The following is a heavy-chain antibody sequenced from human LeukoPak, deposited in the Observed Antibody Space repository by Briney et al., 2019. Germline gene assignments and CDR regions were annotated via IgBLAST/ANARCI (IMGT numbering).Heavy chain of an antibody. V-gene: IGHV1-69*04. Sequence: SVKVSCKASGGTFSSYAISWVRQAPGQGLEWMGRIIPILGIANYAQKFQGRVTFTADKSTSTAYMELSSLRSEDTAVYYCARDRPSMVRGVIHYYFDYWGQGTLVTVSS. CDR3: ARDRPSMVRGVIHYYFDY. CDR1: GGTFSSYA. CDR2: IIPILGIA. J-gene: IGHJ4*02. D-gene: IGHD3-10*01.